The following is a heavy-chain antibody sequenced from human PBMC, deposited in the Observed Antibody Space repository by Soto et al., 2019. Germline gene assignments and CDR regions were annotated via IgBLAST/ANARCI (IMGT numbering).Heavy chain of an antibody. J-gene: IGHJ4*02. V-gene: IGHV4-34*01. CDR3: ARGAIFDY. Sequence: QVHLQQWGAALLRPSETLSLTCAVYGGSFRGYYWSWIRQPPWKGLERIGEINRSGSTDYNPSLNSRVTMSLDTSNNQFALRLISVTAADTAVYYCARGAIFDYWGQGTLITVSS. CDR1: GGSFRGYY. CDR2: INRSGST. D-gene: IGHD3-3*02.